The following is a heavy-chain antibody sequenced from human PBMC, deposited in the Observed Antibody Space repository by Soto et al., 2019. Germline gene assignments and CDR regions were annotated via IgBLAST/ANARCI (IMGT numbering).Heavy chain of an antibody. CDR2: IIPIFGTA. D-gene: IGHD2-15*01. J-gene: IGHJ4*02. CDR3: ARVGGYCSGGSCYGEY. CDR1: GGTFSIYS. Sequence: SVNVSFKGSGGTFSIYSIIVLRQSPLQGLEWMGGIIPIFGTANYAQKFQGRVTITADKSTSTAYMELSSLRSEDTAVYYCARVGGYCSGGSCYGEYWGQRTLVTVSS. V-gene: IGHV1-69*06.